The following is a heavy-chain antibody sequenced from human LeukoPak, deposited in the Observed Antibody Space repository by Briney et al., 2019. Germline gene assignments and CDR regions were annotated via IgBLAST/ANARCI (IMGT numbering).Heavy chain of an antibody. D-gene: IGHD3-3*01. CDR3: ARDRFYDFWSGYFFDY. CDR2: ISAYNGNT. Sequence: ASVKVSCKASGYTFTSYGISWVRQAPGQGREWMGWISAYNGNTNYAQKLQGRVTMTTDTSTSTAYMELRSLRSDDTAVYYCARDRFYDFWSGYFFDYWGQGTLVTVSS. CDR1: GYTFTSYG. J-gene: IGHJ4*02. V-gene: IGHV1-18*01.